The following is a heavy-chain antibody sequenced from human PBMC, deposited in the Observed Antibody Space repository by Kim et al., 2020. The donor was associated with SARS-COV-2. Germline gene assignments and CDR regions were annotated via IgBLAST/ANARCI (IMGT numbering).Heavy chain of an antibody. Sequence: SETLSLTCTVSGGSVSSGSYYWSWIRQPPGKGLEWIGYIYYSGSTNYNPSLKSRVTISVDTSKNQFSLKLSSVTAADTAVYYCARGGGMIAVAGLDHWG. V-gene: IGHV4-61*01. CDR3: ARGGGMIAVAGLDH. J-gene: IGHJ6*02. CDR2: IYYSGST. D-gene: IGHD6-19*01. CDR1: GGSVSSGSYY.